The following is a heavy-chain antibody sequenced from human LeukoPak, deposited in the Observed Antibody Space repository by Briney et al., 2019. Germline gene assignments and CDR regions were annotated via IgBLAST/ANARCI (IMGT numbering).Heavy chain of an antibody. Sequence: SETLSLTCTVSGGSISSYYWSWIRQLPGKGLEWIGYIYYSGSTNYNPSLKSRVTISVDTSKNQFSLKLSSVTAADTAVYYCAREFGGGMDVWGQGTTVTVSS. J-gene: IGHJ6*02. CDR1: GGSISSYY. CDR2: IYYSGST. V-gene: IGHV4-59*01. CDR3: AREFGGGMDV. D-gene: IGHD3-10*01.